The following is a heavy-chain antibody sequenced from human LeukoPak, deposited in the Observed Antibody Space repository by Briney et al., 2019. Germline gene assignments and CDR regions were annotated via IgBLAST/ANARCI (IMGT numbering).Heavy chain of an antibody. CDR2: IIWNGGSR. CDR1: GFNFDDYV. CDR3: ARSRHSYDSTGFPHY. J-gene: IGHJ4*02. D-gene: IGHD3-22*01. Sequence: TGGSLRLSCAASGFNFDDYVMSWVRQAPGKGLEWVSGIIWNGGSRGYADSVKGRFTISRDNARNSLYLQMNSLRAEDTASYYCARSRHSYDSTGFPHYWGQGTLITVSS. V-gene: IGHV3-20*04.